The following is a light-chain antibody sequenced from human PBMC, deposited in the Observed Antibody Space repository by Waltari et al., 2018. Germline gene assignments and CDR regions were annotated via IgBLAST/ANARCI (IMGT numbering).Light chain of an antibody. V-gene: IGLV6-57*02. Sequence: NFMLTQPHSVSESPGKTVTISCTGSSGSVASNYVQWYQQRPGSAPTTVIYEDNQRPSGVPDRFSGSIDSSSNSASLTIAGLKTEDEADYYCQSYDSDNCVFGRGTKLTVL. J-gene: IGLJ3*02. CDR2: EDN. CDR1: SGSVASNY. CDR3: QSYDSDNCV.